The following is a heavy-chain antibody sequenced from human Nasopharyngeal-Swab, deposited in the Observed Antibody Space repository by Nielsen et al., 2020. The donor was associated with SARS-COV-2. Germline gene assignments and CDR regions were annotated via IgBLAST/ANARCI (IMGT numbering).Heavy chain of an antibody. D-gene: IGHD2-21*01. V-gene: IGHV4-34*01. Sequence: SETLSLTCAVYGGSFSGYYWSWIRQPPGKGLEWIGEINHSGTTNHNPSLRSRVTISVDTPKNQFSLKLNSVTAADTAVFYCARAAWPRGEFDIWGQGAMVTVSS. CDR3: ARAAWPRGEFDI. CDR2: INHSGTT. J-gene: IGHJ3*02. CDR1: GGSFSGYY.